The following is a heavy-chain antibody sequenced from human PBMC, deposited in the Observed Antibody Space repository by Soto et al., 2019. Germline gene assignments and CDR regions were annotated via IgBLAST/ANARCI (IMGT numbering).Heavy chain of an antibody. CDR1: GFTFSSYS. CDR3: AREGLFGAVTLSEYYYYGMDV. D-gene: IGHD2-21*02. CDR2: IINSSSTI. V-gene: IGHV3-48*02. J-gene: IGHJ6*02. Sequence: EVQLVESGGGLVQPGGSLRLSCAASGFTFSSYSMNWVRQAPGKGLEWVPSIINSSSTIYYADSVKGRFTISRDNAKNSLYLQKNSLRDEDTAVYYCAREGLFGAVTLSEYYYYGMDVWGQGTTVTVSS.